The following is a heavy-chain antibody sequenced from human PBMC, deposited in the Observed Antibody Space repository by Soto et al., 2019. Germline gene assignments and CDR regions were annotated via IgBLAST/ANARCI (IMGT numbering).Heavy chain of an antibody. J-gene: IGHJ3*02. CDR2: IYYSGST. CDR1: GGSISSYY. Sequence: SDTLSLTCTVSGGSISSYYWSWIRQPPGKGLEWIGYIYYSGSTNYNPSLKSRVTISVDTSKNQFSLKLSSVTAADTAVYYCARGEGAAADAFDIWGQGTMVTVSS. CDR3: ARGEGAAADAFDI. V-gene: IGHV4-59*01. D-gene: IGHD6-13*01.